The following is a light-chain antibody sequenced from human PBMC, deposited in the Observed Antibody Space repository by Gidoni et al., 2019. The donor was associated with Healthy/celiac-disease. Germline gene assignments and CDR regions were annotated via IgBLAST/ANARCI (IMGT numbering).Light chain of an antibody. V-gene: IGLV1-40*01. CDR3: QSYDSSLSAPL. J-gene: IGLJ3*02. CDR2: GNS. Sequence: QSVLTQQPSVSGAPGQRVTISCTGSSSNIGAGYDVHWYQQLPGTAPKLLIYGNSNRPSGVPDRFSGSKSGTSASLAISGLQAEDEADYYCQSYDSSLSAPLFGGGTKLTVL. CDR1: SSNIGAGYD.